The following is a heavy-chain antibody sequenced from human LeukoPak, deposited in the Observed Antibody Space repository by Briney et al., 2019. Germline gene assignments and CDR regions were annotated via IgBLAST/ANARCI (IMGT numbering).Heavy chain of an antibody. J-gene: IGHJ6*02. D-gene: IGHD2/OR15-2a*01. CDR3: AQSKYRNDEYYYGMDV. Sequence: GGSLRLSCAASGFTFSSYGMHWVRQAPGKGLEWVSAISGRGSSTYYADSVKGRFSLSRDNSKNTLHLQMNSLRAEDTAVYYCAQSKYRNDEYYYGMDVWGPGTTVTVSS. V-gene: IGHV3-23*01. CDR1: GFTFSSYG. CDR2: ISGRGSST.